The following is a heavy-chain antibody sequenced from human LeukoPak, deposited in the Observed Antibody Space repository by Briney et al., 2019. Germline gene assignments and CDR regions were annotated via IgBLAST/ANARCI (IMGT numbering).Heavy chain of an antibody. Sequence: GGSLRLSCVPSGFTFSSYWMSRVRQAPGKGLEWVANIKQDGSEKYYVDSVKGRFTISRDNAKNSLYLQMNSLRADDTAVYYCARKAYGLDVWGKGTTVTVSS. CDR3: ARKAYGLDV. CDR1: GFTFSSYW. J-gene: IGHJ6*04. CDR2: IKQDGSEK. V-gene: IGHV3-7*03.